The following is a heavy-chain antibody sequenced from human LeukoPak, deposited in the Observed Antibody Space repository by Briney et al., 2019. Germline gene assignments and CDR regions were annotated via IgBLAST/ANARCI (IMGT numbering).Heavy chain of an antibody. CDR1: GVTLSVYI. Sequence: HRGSLRHSCVAPGVTLSVYIMYSGCPGPGKRLEWVASIRYDRSDTYCADSVKGRFTISRDNSKNTLYLQMNSLRAEDTAVYYCARDSSSWYSVYYFDYWGQGTLVTVS. V-gene: IGHV3-30*02. CDR3: ARDSSSWYSVYYFDY. CDR2: IRYDRSDT. J-gene: IGHJ4*02. D-gene: IGHD6-13*01.